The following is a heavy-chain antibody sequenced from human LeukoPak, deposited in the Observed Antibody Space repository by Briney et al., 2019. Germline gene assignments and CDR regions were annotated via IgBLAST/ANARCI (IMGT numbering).Heavy chain of an antibody. CDR2: INAGNGNT. CDR1: GYTFTSYA. J-gene: IGHJ6*02. Sequence: ASVKVSCKASGYTFTSYAMHWVRQAPGQRLEWMGWINAGNGNTKYSQKFQGRVTITRDTSASTAYMELSSLRSEDTAVYYCARDLVSDIGSSWYYYYYGMDVWGQGTTVTVSS. CDR3: ARDLVSDIGSSWYYYYYGMDV. D-gene: IGHD6-13*01. V-gene: IGHV1-3*01.